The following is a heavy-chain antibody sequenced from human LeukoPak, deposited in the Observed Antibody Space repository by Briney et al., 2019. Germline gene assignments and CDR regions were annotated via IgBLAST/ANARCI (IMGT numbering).Heavy chain of an antibody. V-gene: IGHV3-15*01. CDR1: GFTFSNAW. CDR3: TTYVDRTYYYDSSGYYWVDY. Sequence: GGSLRLSCAASGFTFSNAWMSWVRQAPGKGLEWVGRIKSKTDGGTTDYAAPVKGRFTISRDDSKNTLYLQMNSLKTEDTAVYYCTTYVDRTYYYDSSGYYWVDYWGQGTLVTVSS. CDR2: IKSKTDGGTT. D-gene: IGHD3-22*01. J-gene: IGHJ4*02.